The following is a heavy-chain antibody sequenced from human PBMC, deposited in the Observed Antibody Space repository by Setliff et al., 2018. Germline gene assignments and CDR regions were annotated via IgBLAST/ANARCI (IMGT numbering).Heavy chain of an antibody. Sequence: PSETLSLTCTVSGGSISSGDYYWSWIRQPPGKGLEWIGYIYYSGSTNYNPSLKSRVTISVDTSKNQFSLKLSSVTAADTAVYYCARVGYAYNFWSGYSMKNAFDIWGQGTMVTVSS. V-gene: IGHV4-61*08. CDR1: GGSISSGDYY. CDR2: IYYSGST. J-gene: IGHJ3*02. D-gene: IGHD3-3*01. CDR3: ARVGYAYNFWSGYSMKNAFDI.